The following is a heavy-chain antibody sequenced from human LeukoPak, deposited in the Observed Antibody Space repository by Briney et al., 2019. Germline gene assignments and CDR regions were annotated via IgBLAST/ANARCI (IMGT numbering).Heavy chain of an antibody. V-gene: IGHV4-34*01. Sequence: SDTLSLTCPVYGGSFSRYYWNWIRQSPGKGLEWIAEIDHRGDTNYNPSVKSRVTISVDTSKNQFSLKVRSLSAADTAVYYCARGATISETGYFDFWGQGTLVTVSS. J-gene: IGHJ4*03. D-gene: IGHD5-24*01. CDR2: IDHRGDT. CDR1: GGSFSRYY. CDR3: ARGATISETGYFDF.